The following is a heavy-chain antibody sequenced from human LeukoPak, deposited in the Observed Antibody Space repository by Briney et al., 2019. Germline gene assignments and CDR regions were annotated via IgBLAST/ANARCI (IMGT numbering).Heavy chain of an antibody. CDR3: ARDSERLQRVNLMKIAAAGYNWFDP. D-gene: IGHD6-13*01. Sequence: ASVKVSCKASGYTFTSYYMHWVRQAPGQGLEWMGWINPNSGGTNYAQKSQGRVTMTRDTSISTAYMELSRLRSDDTAVYYCARDSERLQRVNLMKIAAAGYNWFDPWGQGTLVTVSS. CDR1: GYTFTSYY. V-gene: IGHV1-2*02. J-gene: IGHJ5*02. CDR2: INPNSGGT.